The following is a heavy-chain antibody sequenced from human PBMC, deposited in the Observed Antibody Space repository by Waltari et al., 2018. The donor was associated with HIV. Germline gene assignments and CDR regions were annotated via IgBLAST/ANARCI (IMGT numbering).Heavy chain of an antibody. CDR2: AARSGST. Sequence: QVQLHTSGPGMVKPSATLSLTCAVSGYTISSDYSWGWIRQPPGTGLAWIGSAARSGSTYYSPSLKSRVTISLDTSKNQFSLKLNSVAAADTAVYYCGSGSRRGHSHGIDYWGQGTLVTVSS. D-gene: IGHD5-18*01. J-gene: IGHJ4*02. V-gene: IGHV4-38-2*01. CDR1: GYTISSDYS. CDR3: GSGSRRGHSHGIDY.